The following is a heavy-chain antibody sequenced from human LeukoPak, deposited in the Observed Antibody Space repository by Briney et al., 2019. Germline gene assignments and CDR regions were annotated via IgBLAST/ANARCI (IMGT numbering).Heavy chain of an antibody. Sequence: SQTLSLTCAISGDSVSSNSAAWNWIRQSPSRGLEWLERTYYRSKWYNDYAVSVKSRITINPGTSKNQFSLQLNSVTPEDTAVYYCARAAIPGPLVDYGMDVWGQGTTVTVSS. V-gene: IGHV6-1*01. J-gene: IGHJ6*02. CDR1: GDSVSSNSAA. D-gene: IGHD2-21*01. CDR2: TYYRSKWYN. CDR3: ARAAIPGPLVDYGMDV.